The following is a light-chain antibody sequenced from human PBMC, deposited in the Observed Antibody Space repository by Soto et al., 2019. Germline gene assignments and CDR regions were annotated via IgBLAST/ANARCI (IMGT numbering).Light chain of an antibody. V-gene: IGLV4-60*03. CDR2: LERSGSY. Sequence: QPVLTQSSSASASLGSSVKLTCTLSSGHSTYIIAWHQQQPGKAPRYLMKLERSGSYNKGSGVPDRFSGSSSGAARSLTISDLQAEDEADYYCETCDSNTPVVFGGGTKLTVL. CDR3: ETCDSNTPVV. CDR1: SGHSTYI. J-gene: IGLJ2*01.